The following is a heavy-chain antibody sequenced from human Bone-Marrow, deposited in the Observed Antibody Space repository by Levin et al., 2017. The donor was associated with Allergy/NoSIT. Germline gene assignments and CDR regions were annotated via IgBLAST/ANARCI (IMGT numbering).Heavy chain of an antibody. J-gene: IGHJ6*03. V-gene: IGHV3-43*01. CDR3: AKIKTNYDYYDMDV. CDR2: ITWDGGNT. CDR1: GFTFEDYS. Sequence: GESLKISCAASGFTFEDYSMNWVRLTPGKGLEWVSLITWDGGNTHYADSVKGRFTISRDNSKNSLYLQMDFLRAEDTALYYCAKIKTNYDYYDMDVWGQGTTVTVSS.